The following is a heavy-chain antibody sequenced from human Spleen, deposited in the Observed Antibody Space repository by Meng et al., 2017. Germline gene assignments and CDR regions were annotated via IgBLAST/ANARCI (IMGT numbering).Heavy chain of an antibody. CDR1: GYSFTSYW. CDR2: INPGDSQT. V-gene: IGHV5-51*01. D-gene: IGHD3-22*01. J-gene: IGHJ1*01. CDR3: ARLSGYSDSSGYYPEYFQR. Sequence: GGSLRLSCKGSGYSFTSYWIGWVRQMPGKGLEWMGIINPGDSQTRYSPSFQGQVTISADKSITTAYLQWRSLQASDTAMYYCARLSGYSDSSGYYPEYFQRWGQGTLVTVSS.